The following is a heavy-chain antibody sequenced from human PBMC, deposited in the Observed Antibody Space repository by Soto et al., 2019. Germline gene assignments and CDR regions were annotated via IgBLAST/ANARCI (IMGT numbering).Heavy chain of an antibody. D-gene: IGHD3-3*01. CDR1: GVSFTGYY. CDR2: INHSGST. V-gene: IGHV4-34*01. CDR3: ASSYYNFWSGYYLAYFDY. Sequence: QVHLQQWGAGLLKPSETLSLTCAVYGVSFTGYYWSWIRQPPGKGLEWIGEINHSGSTNYNPSVKRRVPISVDTYKKQFSLKLSSVTAADTAVYYCASSYYNFWSGYYLAYFDYWGQGTLVTVSS. J-gene: IGHJ4*02.